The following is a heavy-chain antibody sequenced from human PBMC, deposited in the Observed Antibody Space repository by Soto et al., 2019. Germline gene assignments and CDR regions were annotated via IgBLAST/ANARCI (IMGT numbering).Heavy chain of an antibody. J-gene: IGHJ6*02. CDR1: GGSISSSNW. CDR2: IYHSGST. Sequence: SETLSLTCAVSGGSISSSNWWSWVRQPPGKGLEWIGEIYHSGSTNYNPSLKSRVTISVDKSKNQFSLKLSSVTAADTAVYYCARARLEYSSSSPLTYYYYYGMDVWGQGTTVTVSS. CDR3: ARARLEYSSSSPLTYYYYYGMDV. D-gene: IGHD6-6*01. V-gene: IGHV4-4*02.